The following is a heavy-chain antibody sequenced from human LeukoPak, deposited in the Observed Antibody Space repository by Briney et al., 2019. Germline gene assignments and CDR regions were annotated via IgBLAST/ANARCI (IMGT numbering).Heavy chain of an antibody. CDR3: ARNKSSGLKY. Sequence: PSETLSLTCAVYGGSFSAYYWTWIRQPPGKGLEWIGEINYSGSTNYNPSLTSRVPISVDTSKNQFSLKLSSVTAANTAMYYCARNKSSGLKYWGQGTLVTVSS. V-gene: IGHV4-34*01. D-gene: IGHD6-19*01. J-gene: IGHJ4*02. CDR2: INYSGST. CDR1: GGSFSAYY.